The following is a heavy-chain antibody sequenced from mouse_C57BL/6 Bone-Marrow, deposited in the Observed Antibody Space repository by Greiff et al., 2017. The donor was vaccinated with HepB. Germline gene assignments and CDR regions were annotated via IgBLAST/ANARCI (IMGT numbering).Heavy chain of an antibody. D-gene: IGHD1-1*01. CDR3: TLHYGSGYAMDY. Sequence: EVQLQQSGAELVRPGASVKLSCTASGFNIKDDYMHWVKQRPEQGLEWIGWIDPENGDTEYASKFQGKATITADTSSNTAYLQLSSLTSEDTAVYYCTLHYGSGYAMDYWGQGTSVTVSS. J-gene: IGHJ4*01. V-gene: IGHV14-4*01. CDR2: IDPENGDT. CDR1: GFNIKDDY.